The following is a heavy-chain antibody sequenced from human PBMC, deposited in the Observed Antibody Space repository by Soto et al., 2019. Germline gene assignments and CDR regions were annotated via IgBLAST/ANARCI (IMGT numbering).Heavy chain of an antibody. Sequence: PWETLSLTCTVSGGSISSYYWSWIRQPPGKGLEWIGYIYYSGSTNYNPSLKSRVTISVDTSKNQFSLKLSSVTAADTAVYYCASTSSWIQLWSIHDAFDIWGQGTMVTVSS. CDR2: IYYSGST. J-gene: IGHJ3*02. D-gene: IGHD5-18*01. CDR1: GGSISSYY. V-gene: IGHV4-59*01. CDR3: ASTSSWIQLWSIHDAFDI.